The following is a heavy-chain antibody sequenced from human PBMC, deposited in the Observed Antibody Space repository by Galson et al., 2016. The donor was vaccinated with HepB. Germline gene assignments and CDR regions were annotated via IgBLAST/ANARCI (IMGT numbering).Heavy chain of an antibody. J-gene: IGHJ4*02. CDR2: INPGGSDT. D-gene: IGHD3-9*01. CDR3: ARDRDDILTGYHPLCDN. V-gene: IGHV3-74*03. CDR1: GFTFSNHW. Sequence: SLRLSCAASGFTFSNHWMHWVRQAPGKGLVWVSRINPGGSDTMYADSVKGRFTISRDNAKNTLYLQMNTLRVEDTAVYYCARDRDDILTGYHPLCDNWGQGTLVTVAS.